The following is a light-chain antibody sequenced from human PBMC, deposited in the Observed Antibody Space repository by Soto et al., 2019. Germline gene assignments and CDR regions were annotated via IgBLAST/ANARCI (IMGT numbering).Light chain of an antibody. Sequence: QSALSQPASVSGSPGQSITISCTGTSSDVGGYKYVSWYQHHPDTAPKLIISVVSNRHSGLSNRFSASKSGNTASLTISGLQAEDEADYYCGLYTSSDIPYVFGTGTKVTVL. CDR2: VVS. J-gene: IGLJ1*01. V-gene: IGLV2-14*01. CDR3: GLYTSSDIPYV. CDR1: SSDVGGYKY.